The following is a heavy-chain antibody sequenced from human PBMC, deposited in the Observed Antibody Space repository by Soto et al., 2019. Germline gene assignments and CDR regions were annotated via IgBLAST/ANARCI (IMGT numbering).Heavy chain of an antibody. CDR1: GGSISSGGYY. CDR3: ARGGYCSGGSCYSYVDYYYYYGMDV. Sequence: SETLSLTCTVSGGSISSGGYYWSWIRQHPGKGLEWIGYIYYSGSTYYNPSLKSRVTISVDTSKNQFSLKLSSVTAADTAVHYCARGGYCSGGSCYSYVDYYYYYGMDVWGQGTTVTVSS. CDR2: IYYSGST. V-gene: IGHV4-31*03. J-gene: IGHJ6*02. D-gene: IGHD2-15*01.